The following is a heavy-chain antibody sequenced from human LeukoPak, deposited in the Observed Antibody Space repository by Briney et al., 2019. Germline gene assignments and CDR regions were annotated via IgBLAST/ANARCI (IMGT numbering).Heavy chain of an antibody. CDR3: AREMSGSGMTY. J-gene: IGHJ4*02. Sequence: GGTLRLSCAASGFSFSRYAMNWVRQAPGKGLEWVSLISSTGTYTYYADSVKGRFTISRDNAKNSLILYMSNLRVEDTAVYYCAREMSGSGMTYWGQGTQVTVSS. D-gene: IGHD3-10*01. CDR1: GFSFSRYA. V-gene: IGHV3-21*01. CDR2: ISSTGTYT.